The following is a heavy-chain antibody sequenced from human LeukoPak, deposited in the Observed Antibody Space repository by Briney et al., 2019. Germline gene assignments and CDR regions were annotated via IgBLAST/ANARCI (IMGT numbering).Heavy chain of an antibody. V-gene: IGHV3-9*01. Sequence: PGRSLRLSCAASGFTFDDYAMHWVRQAPGKGLEWVPGISWNSVSIGYADSVKGRFTISRDNAKNSLYLQMNSLRAEDTAFYYCAKVGDSSGYYYYFDYWGQGTLVTVSS. CDR1: GFTFDDYA. CDR2: ISWNSVSI. D-gene: IGHD3-22*01. CDR3: AKVGDSSGYYYYFDY. J-gene: IGHJ4*02.